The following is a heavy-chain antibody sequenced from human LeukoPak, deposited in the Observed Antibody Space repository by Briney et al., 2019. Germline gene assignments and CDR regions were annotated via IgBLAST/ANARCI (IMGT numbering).Heavy chain of an antibody. CDR3: AREARSLTTKANFDY. J-gene: IGHJ4*02. D-gene: IGHD1-14*01. Sequence: SETLSLTCTVSGGSISSGGYYWSWIRQPPGKGLEWIGYIYHSGSTYYNPSLKSRVTMSVDTSKNQFSLKLSSVTAADTAVYYCAREARSLTTKANFDYWGQGTLVTVSS. V-gene: IGHV4-30-2*01. CDR1: GGSISSGGYY. CDR2: IYHSGST.